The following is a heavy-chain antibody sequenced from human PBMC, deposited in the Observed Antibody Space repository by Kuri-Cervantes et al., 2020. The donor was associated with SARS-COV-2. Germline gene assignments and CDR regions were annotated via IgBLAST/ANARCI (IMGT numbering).Heavy chain of an antibody. J-gene: IGHJ5*02. CDR2: INHRGDI. Sequence: GSLRLSCAVYGGSFSGHYWGWIRQSPGKGLEWIGEINHRGDINHNPSLKSRVTLSVDTSKNQFSLKVRSVTAADTAVYYCARHEPNEDRITGRTLGWFDPWGQGTLVTVSS. D-gene: IGHD1-20*01. V-gene: IGHV4-34*01. CDR1: GGSFSGHY. CDR3: ARHEPNEDRITGRTLGWFDP.